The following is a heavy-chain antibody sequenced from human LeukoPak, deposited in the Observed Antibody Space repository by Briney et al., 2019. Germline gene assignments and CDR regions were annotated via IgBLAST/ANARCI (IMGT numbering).Heavy chain of an antibody. Sequence: SGTLSLTCAVSGGSISSSNWGSWVRQPPGKGLEWIGEIYHSGSTNYNPSLKSRVTISVDKSKNQFSLKLSSVTAADTAVYYCARGSTYYYGSGSSTEYDYWGQGTLVTVSS. V-gene: IGHV4-4*02. D-gene: IGHD3-10*01. CDR2: IYHSGST. J-gene: IGHJ4*02. CDR1: GGSISSSNW. CDR3: ARGSTYYYGSGSSTEYDY.